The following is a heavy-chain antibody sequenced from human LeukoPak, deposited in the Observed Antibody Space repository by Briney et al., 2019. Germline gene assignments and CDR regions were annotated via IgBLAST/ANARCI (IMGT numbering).Heavy chain of an antibody. CDR3: AGRSGSPGYFDY. CDR2: IGTAGDT. J-gene: IGHJ4*02. D-gene: IGHD1-26*01. Sequence: GGSLRLSCAASGFTFSSYDMHWVRQATGKGLEWVSAIGTAGDTYYPGSVKGRFTISRENAKNSLYLQMNSLRAGDTAVYYCAGRSGSPGYFDYWGQGTLVTVSS. V-gene: IGHV3-13*01. CDR1: GFTFSSYD.